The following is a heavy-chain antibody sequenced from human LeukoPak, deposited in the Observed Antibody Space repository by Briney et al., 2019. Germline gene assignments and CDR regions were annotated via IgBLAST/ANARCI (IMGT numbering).Heavy chain of an antibody. J-gene: IGHJ4*02. V-gene: IGHV3-30*18. CDR3: AKEVYDYVWGSYRHTKDY. Sequence: GRSLRLSCAASGFTFSSYGMHWVRQAPGKGLEWGAVISYDGSNKYYADSVKGRFTISRDNSKNTLYLQMNSLRAEDTAVYYCAKEVYDYVWGSYRHTKDYWGQGTLVTVSS. CDR1: GFTFSSYG. CDR2: ISYDGSNK. D-gene: IGHD3-16*02.